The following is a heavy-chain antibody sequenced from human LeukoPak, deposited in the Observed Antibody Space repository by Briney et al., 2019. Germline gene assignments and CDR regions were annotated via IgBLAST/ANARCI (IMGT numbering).Heavy chain of an antibody. CDR2: IDPSDSES. D-gene: IGHD5-18*01. CDR3: ARQTAMGRSGDY. Sequence: GESLKISCKASGYSFANYWIGWVRQMPGRGLEWMAIIDPSDSESRYTPSFQGQVTISVDKSLTTAYLQWNSLKASDTAMYYCARQTAMGRSGDYWGQGTLVTVSS. CDR1: GYSFANYW. J-gene: IGHJ4*02. V-gene: IGHV5-51*01.